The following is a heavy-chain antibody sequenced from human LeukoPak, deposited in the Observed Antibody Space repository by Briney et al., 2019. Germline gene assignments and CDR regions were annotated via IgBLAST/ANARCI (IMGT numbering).Heavy chain of an antibody. J-gene: IGHJ4*02. CDR2: IFYSGTT. Sequence: SETLSLTCTVSGGSISSGGYYWSWIRQNPGKGLEFVGYIFYSGTTYYNPSLKSRVTVSLDTSLNQFSLKLTSVTAADTAVYYCVRYGAPFDSWGQGTLVTVSS. V-gene: IGHV4-31*03. CDR1: GGSISSGGYY. D-gene: IGHD4-17*01. CDR3: VRYGAPFDS.